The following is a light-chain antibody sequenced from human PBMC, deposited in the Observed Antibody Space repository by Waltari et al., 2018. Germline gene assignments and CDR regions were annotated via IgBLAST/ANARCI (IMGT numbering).Light chain of an antibody. J-gene: IGKJ4*01. V-gene: IGKV3-11*01. CDR2: DAS. CDR1: QSVSSY. Sequence: EIVLTQSPGTLSLSPGERGTLSCRASQSVSSYLAWYQQKPGQAPRLLIYDASTRASGIPAKFSSSGSWTDFTLTISSLEPEDFAVYYCQQRSDWPRLTFGGGTKVEIK. CDR3: QQRSDWPRLT.